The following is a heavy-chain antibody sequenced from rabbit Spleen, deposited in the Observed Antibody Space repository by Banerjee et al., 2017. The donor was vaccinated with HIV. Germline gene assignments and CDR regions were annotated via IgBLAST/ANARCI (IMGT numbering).Heavy chain of an antibody. V-gene: IGHV1S40*01. CDR1: GFSFSSNDY. CDR2: IAGSSSAFT. Sequence: QSLEESGGDLVKPGASLTLTCTASGFSFSSNDYMCWVRQAPGKGLEWISCIAGSSSAFTYSATWAKGRFTISQTSSTTVTLQMTSLTVADTATYFCARDTGSSFSTYGMDLWGPGTLVTVS. J-gene: IGHJ6*01. D-gene: IGHD8-1*01. CDR3: ARDTGSSFSTYGMDL.